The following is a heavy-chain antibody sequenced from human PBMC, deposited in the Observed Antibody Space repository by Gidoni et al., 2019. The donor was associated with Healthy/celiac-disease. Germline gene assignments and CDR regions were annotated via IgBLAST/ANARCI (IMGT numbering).Heavy chain of an antibody. CDR3: ARGYCSSTSCYMDVVSYYDMDV. CDR2: IFSNDEK. V-gene: IGHV2-26*01. J-gene: IGHJ6*03. CDR1: GFSLSNARMG. Sequence: QVTLKEFGPVLVQPTESHTLTCTVSGFSLSNARMGVSWLRQPPGKALEWLAHIFSNDEKSYSTSLKSRLTISKDTSNSQVVLTMTNMDPVDTATYYCARGYCSSTSCYMDVVSYYDMDVWGKGTTVTVSS. D-gene: IGHD2-2*02.